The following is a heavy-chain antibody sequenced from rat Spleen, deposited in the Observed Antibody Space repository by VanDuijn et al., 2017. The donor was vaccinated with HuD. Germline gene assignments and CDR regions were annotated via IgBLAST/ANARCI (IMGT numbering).Heavy chain of an antibody. CDR2: ISNTGGSI. V-gene: IGHV5S13*01. Sequence: EVQLVQSGGGLMQPGRSLKLSCAASGFTFSNYGMAWVRQTPTKGLEWVASISNTGGSIYYPDSVKGRFTISRHNTQNTLYLQMNSLRSEDTATYYCTTVLQGHGFAYWGQGTLVTVSS. J-gene: IGHJ3*01. D-gene: IGHD1-1*01. CDR1: GFTFSNYG. CDR3: TTVLQGHGFAY.